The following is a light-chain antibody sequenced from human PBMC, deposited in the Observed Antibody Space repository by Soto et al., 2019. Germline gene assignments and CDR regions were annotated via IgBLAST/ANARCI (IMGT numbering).Light chain of an antibody. V-gene: IGKV3-20*01. Sequence: EIVLTQSPGTLSLSPGERATLSCRASQSVSSSYLAWYQQKPGQAPRLLIYGASSGATGIPDRFSGSGSGTDFTLTNSRLEPEDFAVYYCQQYGSSWTFGQGTKVEIK. CDR1: QSVSSSY. CDR2: GAS. CDR3: QQYGSSWT. J-gene: IGKJ1*01.